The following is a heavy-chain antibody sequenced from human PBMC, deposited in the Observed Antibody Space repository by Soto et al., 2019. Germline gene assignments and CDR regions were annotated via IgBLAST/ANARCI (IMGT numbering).Heavy chain of an antibody. Sequence: QVQLQQWGAGLLKPSETLSLTCAVYGGSFSGYYWSWIRQPPGKGLEWIGEINHSGSTNYNPSLKSRVTISVDTSKNQFSLKLSAVTAADTAVYYCARASCSSWYCPPNANDYWGQGTLVTVSS. D-gene: IGHD6-13*01. V-gene: IGHV4-34*01. CDR2: INHSGST. J-gene: IGHJ4*02. CDR3: ARASCSSWYCPPNANDY. CDR1: GGSFSGYY.